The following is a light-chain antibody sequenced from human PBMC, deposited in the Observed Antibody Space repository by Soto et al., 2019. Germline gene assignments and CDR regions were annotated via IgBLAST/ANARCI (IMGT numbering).Light chain of an antibody. CDR3: SSHTSTIPLEVI. CDR2: EVT. Sequence: QSALTQPASVSGSPGQSVTISCTGSNSDVGGYDFVSWHQHHPGKAPKLILYEVTKRPSGVSNRFSGSKSGNTASLTISGLQAEDAADYYCSSHTSTIPLEVIFGGGTKLTVL. J-gene: IGLJ2*01. CDR1: NSDVGGYDF. V-gene: IGLV2-14*01.